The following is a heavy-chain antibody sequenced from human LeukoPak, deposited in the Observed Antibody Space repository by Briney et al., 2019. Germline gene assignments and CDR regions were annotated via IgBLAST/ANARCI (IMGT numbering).Heavy chain of an antibody. CDR2: INYGGTT. CDR1: GGSISSSNYY. D-gene: IGHD3-10*01. V-gene: IGHV4-39*01. CDR3: ARYVVFGSGKFYFDY. J-gene: IGHJ4*02. Sequence: TSETLSLTCTVSGGSISSSNYYWSWIRQPPGKELEWIASINYGGTTYYTPSRKSRVTISVDTSRNQFSLRLSSVTAADTAVYLCARYVVFGSGKFYFDYWGQGSLVTVSS.